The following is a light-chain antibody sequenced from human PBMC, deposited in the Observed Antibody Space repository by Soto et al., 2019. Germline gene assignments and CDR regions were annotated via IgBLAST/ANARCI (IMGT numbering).Light chain of an antibody. V-gene: IGKV1-39*01. CDR3: HQSYTMPFT. Sequence: DIQMTQSPSSLSASVGDRVTIACRAGESISRNLNWYQQKAGKAPKLLIYAASSLQSGVPSRFSGSGSGTDFNLTISSLQPEDFATYYCHQSYTMPFTFGPGTKVDI. CDR2: AAS. CDR1: ESISRN. J-gene: IGKJ3*01.